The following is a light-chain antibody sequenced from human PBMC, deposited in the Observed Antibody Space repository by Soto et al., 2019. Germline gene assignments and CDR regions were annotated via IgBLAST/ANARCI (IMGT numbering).Light chain of an antibody. Sequence: QSVLTQPPSASGTPGQRVTISCSGSNSNVGGNPVNWYQHVPTTAPKLLIYTNTQRPSGVPDRFSGSKSGTSASLAISGLQSEDEADYYCASWDDSLNGPVFGTGTKVTVL. V-gene: IGLV1-44*01. CDR3: ASWDDSLNGPV. J-gene: IGLJ1*01. CDR1: NSNVGGNP. CDR2: TNT.